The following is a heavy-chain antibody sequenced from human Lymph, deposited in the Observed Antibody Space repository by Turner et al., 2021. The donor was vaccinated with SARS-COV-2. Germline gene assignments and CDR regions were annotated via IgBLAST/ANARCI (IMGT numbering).Heavy chain of an antibody. CDR1: GYTFTGYY. V-gene: IGHV1-2*02. CDR3: ARSRDLQSMVRGVDPFDY. CDR2: INPNSGGT. Sequence: QVQLVQSGAEVKKPGASVKVSCKASGYTFTGYYMHWVRQALGQGLECMGWINPNSGGTNYAQKFQGRVTMTRDTSISTAYMELSRLRSDDTAVYYCARSRDLQSMVRGVDPFDYWGQGTLVTVSS. D-gene: IGHD3-10*01. J-gene: IGHJ4*02.